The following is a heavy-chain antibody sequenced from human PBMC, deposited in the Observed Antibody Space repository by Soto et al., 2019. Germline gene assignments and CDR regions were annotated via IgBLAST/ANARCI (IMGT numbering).Heavy chain of an antibody. CDR1: GGSISSSNYY. CDR3: ATQEVGGSYVYTFDP. V-gene: IGHV4-39*01. Sequence: QLQLQESGPGLVKPSETLSLTCTVSGGSISSSNYYWGWIRQPPGKGLEWIGSIYYSGSTYYNPSLKRRVTISVDTSKNQFSLKLSSVPAADTAVYYCATQEVGGSYVYTFDPWGQGTLVTVSS. CDR2: IYYSGST. J-gene: IGHJ5*02. D-gene: IGHD1-26*01.